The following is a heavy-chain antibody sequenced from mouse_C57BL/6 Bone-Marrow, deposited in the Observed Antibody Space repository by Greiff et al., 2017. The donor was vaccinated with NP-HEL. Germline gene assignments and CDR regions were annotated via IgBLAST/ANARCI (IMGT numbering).Heavy chain of an antibody. CDR3: ARDYGSSLDYYAMDY. CDR2: IYPGDGDT. Sequence: QVQLKESGPELVKPGASVKISCKASGYAFSSSWMNWVKQRPGKGLEWIGRIYPGDGDTNYNGKFKGKATLTADKSSSTAYMQLSSLTSEDSAVYFCARDYGSSLDYYAMDYRGQGTSVTVSS. D-gene: IGHD1-1*01. J-gene: IGHJ4*01. CDR1: GYAFSSSW. V-gene: IGHV1-82*01.